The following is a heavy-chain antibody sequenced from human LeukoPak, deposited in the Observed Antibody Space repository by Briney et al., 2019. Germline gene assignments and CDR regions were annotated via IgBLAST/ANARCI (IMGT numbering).Heavy chain of an antibody. D-gene: IGHD2-15*01. CDR2: FDAEDGET. CDR1: GYTLTELS. J-gene: IGHJ5*02. V-gene: IGHV1-24*01. Sequence: ASVKVSCKVSGYTLTELSMHWVRQAPGKGLEWMGGFDAEDGETIYAQKFQGRVTMTEDTSTNTAYMELSSLRSEDTAVYYCATIGYCSGGSCSWFDPWGQGTLVTVSS. CDR3: ATIGYCSGGSCSWFDP.